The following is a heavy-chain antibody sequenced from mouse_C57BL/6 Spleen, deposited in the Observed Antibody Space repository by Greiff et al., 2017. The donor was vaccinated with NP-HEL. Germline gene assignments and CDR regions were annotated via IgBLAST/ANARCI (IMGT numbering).Heavy chain of an antibody. CDR2: ISSGSSTI. CDR3: AIPHWDDWYFDG. Sequence: EVQRVESGGGLVKPGGSLKLSCAASGFTFSDYGMHWVRQAPEKGLEWVAYISSGSSTIYYADTVKGRFTISRDNAKNTLFLQMTSLRSEDTAMYYCAIPHWDDWYFDGWGTGTTVTVAS. D-gene: IGHD4-1*01. V-gene: IGHV5-17*01. CDR1: GFTFSDYG. J-gene: IGHJ1*03.